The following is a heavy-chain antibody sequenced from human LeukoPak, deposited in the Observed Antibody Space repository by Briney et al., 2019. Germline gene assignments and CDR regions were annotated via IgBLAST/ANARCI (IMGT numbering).Heavy chain of an antibody. V-gene: IGHV1-69*04. CDR3: ARDLRHRFVRVDY. D-gene: IGHD6-6*01. CDR1: GGTFSSYT. J-gene: IGHJ4*02. Sequence: SVKVSCKASGGTFSSYTISWVRQAPGQGLEWMGRIIPILGIANYAQKFQGRVTITADKSTSTAYMELSSLRSEDTAVYYCARDLRHRFVRVDYWGQGTLVTVSS. CDR2: IIPILGIA.